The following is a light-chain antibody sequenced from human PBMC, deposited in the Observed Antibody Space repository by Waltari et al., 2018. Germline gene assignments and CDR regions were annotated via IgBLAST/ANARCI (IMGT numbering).Light chain of an antibody. V-gene: IGKV4-1*01. CDR3: QQYYSTPLT. CDR2: WAS. Sequence: DIVMTQSPDSLAVSLGERANINCKSSQSVLYSSNNKNNLAWYQQKPGQPPKLLIYWASTRESGVPDRFSGSGSGTDFTLTISSLQAEDVAVYYCQQYYSTPLTFGQGTKVEIK. CDR1: QSVLYSSNNKNN. J-gene: IGKJ1*01.